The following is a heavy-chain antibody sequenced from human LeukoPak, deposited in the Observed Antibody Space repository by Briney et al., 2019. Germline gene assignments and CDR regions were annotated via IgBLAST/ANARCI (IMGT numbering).Heavy chain of an antibody. CDR2: ISSSSGDI. Sequence: GGSLRLSCRTSGFIFSFYALNWVRRAPGQGLEWVSSISSSSGDIYYTDSVKGRFTISRDNARKSLYLQMNSLRVEDTAVYYCVRDYGGSSGAFDLWGQGTMVTVSS. D-gene: IGHD4-23*01. V-gene: IGHV3-21*01. CDR3: VRDYGGSSGAFDL. CDR1: GFIFSFYA. J-gene: IGHJ3*01.